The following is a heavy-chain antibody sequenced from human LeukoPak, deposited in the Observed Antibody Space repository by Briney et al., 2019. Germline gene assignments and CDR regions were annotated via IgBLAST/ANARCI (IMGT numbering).Heavy chain of an antibody. CDR2: ISSSSGNT. CDR1: GFTFSDYY. V-gene: IGHV3-11*03. J-gene: IGHJ4*02. Sequence: GGSLRLSCAASGFTFSDYYMSWIRHAPGKGLEWVSYISSSSGNTNYAGSVKGRFTISRDNAKNSLYLQMNSLRAEDTAVYYCARAIRTTLTDFDYWGQGTLVTVSS. CDR3: ARAIRTTLTDFDY. D-gene: IGHD4-17*01.